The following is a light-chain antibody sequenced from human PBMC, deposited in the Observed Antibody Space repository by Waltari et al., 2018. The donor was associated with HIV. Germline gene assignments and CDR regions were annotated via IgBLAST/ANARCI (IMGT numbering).Light chain of an antibody. CDR2: WDS. CDR1: RTILYNSDNRNY. J-gene: IGKJ4*02. V-gene: IGKV4-1*01. Sequence: DIVMTQSPDSLAVSLGERVIINCKSSRTILYNSDNRNYLAWYQQKPGQAPRILIYWDSTRAFGVPERFSGSGSGTDFSLTISSLQDDDVAIYFCQQYYSLPVTFGGGTKVERK. CDR3: QQYYSLPVT.